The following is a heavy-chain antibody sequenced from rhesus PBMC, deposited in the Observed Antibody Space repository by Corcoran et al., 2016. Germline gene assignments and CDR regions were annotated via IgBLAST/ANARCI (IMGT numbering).Heavy chain of an antibody. CDR3: ARDLGRITMVVVIDYGLDS. V-gene: IGHV4-160*01. D-gene: IGHD3-28*01. J-gene: IGHJ6*01. CDR1: CVSIRRNY. Sequence: QVQRQESGPGMVKPSATLSLTCAVSCVSIRRNYCTLIRQVAGQGLEWIGRIYGSGGSTDYNPSLKSRVTISTDTSKNQFSLKRSSVTAADTAVYYCARDLGRITMVVVIDYGLDSWGQGVVVTVSS. CDR2: IYGSGGST.